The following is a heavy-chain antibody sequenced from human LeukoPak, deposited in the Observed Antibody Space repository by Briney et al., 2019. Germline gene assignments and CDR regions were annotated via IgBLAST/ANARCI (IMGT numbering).Heavy chain of an antibody. J-gene: IGHJ6*03. V-gene: IGHV1-2*02. CDR2: INPNSGGT. Sequence: ASVKVSCKVSGYTLTELSMHWVRQAPGQGLEWMGWINPNSGGTNYAQKFQGRVTMTRDTSISTAYMELSRLRSDDTAVYYCARDGSIAARPGYYYYYMDVWGKGTTVTVSS. CDR1: GYTLTELS. D-gene: IGHD6-6*01. CDR3: ARDGSIAARPGYYYYYMDV.